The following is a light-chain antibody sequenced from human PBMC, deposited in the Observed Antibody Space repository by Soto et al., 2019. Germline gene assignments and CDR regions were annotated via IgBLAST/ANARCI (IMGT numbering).Light chain of an antibody. CDR1: QSISSY. Sequence: DIQMTQSPSSLSASVGDRVTITCRASQSISSYLNWYQQKPGKAPKLLIYAASSLQSGVTSRFSGSGSWTDFTLTISSLQPEDFATYYCQQSYSTPRTFGGGTKVEIK. J-gene: IGKJ4*01. V-gene: IGKV1-39*01. CDR2: AAS. CDR3: QQSYSTPRT.